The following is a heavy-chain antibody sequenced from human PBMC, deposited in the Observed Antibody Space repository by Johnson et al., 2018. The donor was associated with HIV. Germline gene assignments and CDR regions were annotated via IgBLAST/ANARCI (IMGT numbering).Heavy chain of an antibody. V-gene: IGHV3-33*06. J-gene: IGHJ3*02. CDR3: AKDRTNWGYDAFDI. CDR2: VWYDGSTR. Sequence: QVQLVESGGGVVQPGRSLRLSCAASGFTFSSYGMHWVRQAPGTGLEWVAGVWYDGSTRYYADSVKGRFTIFRDNSENTLFLQMNRLRAEDTAVYYCAKDRTNWGYDAFDIWGQGTMGTVSS. D-gene: IGHD3-16*01. CDR1: GFTFSSYG.